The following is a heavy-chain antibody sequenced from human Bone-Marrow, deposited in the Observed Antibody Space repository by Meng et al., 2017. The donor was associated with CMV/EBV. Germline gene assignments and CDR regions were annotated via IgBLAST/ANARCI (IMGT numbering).Heavy chain of an antibody. CDR3: TRPLYYDSSGYHWGY. V-gene: IGHV3-73*01. D-gene: IGHD3-22*01. CDR2: IRSKANSYAT. J-gene: IGHJ4*02. Sequence: GESLKISCAASGFTFSNYWMTWVRQAPGKGLEWVGRIRSKANSYATAYAASVKGRFTISRDDSKNTAYLQMNSLKTEDTAVYYCTRPLYYDSSGYHWGYWGQGTLVTVSS. CDR1: GFTFSNYW.